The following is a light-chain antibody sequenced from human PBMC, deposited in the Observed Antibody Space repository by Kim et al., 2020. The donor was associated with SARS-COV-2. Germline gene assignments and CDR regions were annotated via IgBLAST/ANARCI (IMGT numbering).Light chain of an antibody. CDR2: DNH. V-gene: IGLV1-40*01. Sequence: VTVSAAGTNSNPGSGFAEQWVQVLPGTAPQLIIYDNHHRPSGGPDLFSASKSGTSASLAITGLQAEDEGDYYCHSFETDLTGHVVFGGGTQLTVL. J-gene: IGLJ2*01. CDR1: NSNPGSGFA. CDR3: HSFETDLTGHVV.